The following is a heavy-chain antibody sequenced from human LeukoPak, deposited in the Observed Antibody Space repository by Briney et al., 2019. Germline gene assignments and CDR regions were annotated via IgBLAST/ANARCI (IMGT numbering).Heavy chain of an antibody. CDR1: GYTFTSYD. V-gene: IGHV1-8*01. J-gene: IGHJ6*02. CDR2: MNPNSGNT. Sequence: ASVKVSCKASGYTFTSYDINWVRQATGQGLEWMGWMNPNSGNTGYAQKFQGRVTMTRNTSISTAYMELSSLRSEDTAVYYCARAHILTQHYYGMDVWGQGTTVTVSS. CDR3: ARAHILTQHYYGMDV. D-gene: IGHD3-9*01.